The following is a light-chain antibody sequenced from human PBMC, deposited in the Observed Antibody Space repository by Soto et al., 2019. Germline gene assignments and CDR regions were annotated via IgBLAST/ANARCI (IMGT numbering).Light chain of an antibody. CDR2: GAS. V-gene: IGKV3-20*01. J-gene: IGKJ2*01. CDR3: QQYGSSPPYT. CDR1: QSVSSSY. Sequence: EIVLTQSPGILSLSPGERATLSCRASQSVSSSYLAWYQQKPGQAPRLLIYGASNRATGIPDRLSASGSKTNFTLTISRPEPEDCAVYYCQQYGSSPPYTFGQGTKLEIK.